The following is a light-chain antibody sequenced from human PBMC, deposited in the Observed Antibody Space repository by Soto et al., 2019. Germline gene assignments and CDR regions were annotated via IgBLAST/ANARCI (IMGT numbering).Light chain of an antibody. CDR2: EVS. Sequence: QSALTQPPSASGSPGQSVTISCTGTSSDVGGYNYVSWYLQHPGKAPKLMIYEVSKRPSGVPDRFSGSKSGNTASLTVSGLQAEDEADYYCSSYAGSNKNVFGTGTKLTVL. CDR1: SSDVGGYNY. V-gene: IGLV2-8*01. J-gene: IGLJ1*01. CDR3: SSYAGSNKNV.